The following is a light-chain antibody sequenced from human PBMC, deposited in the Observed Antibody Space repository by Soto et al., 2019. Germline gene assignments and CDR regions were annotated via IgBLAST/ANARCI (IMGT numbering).Light chain of an antibody. J-gene: IGLJ1*01. CDR3: GAWDESLNVYV. V-gene: IGLV1-51*01. Sequence: QSVLTQPPSVSAAPGQDVTISCSGSSSNLAYNSLSWYQQLPGTAPKLLIYDDNKRPSGIPARFSGSKSGTSATLGITGLETGDEADYYCGAWDESLNVYVFGSXTKVTVL. CDR1: SSNLAYNS. CDR2: DDN.